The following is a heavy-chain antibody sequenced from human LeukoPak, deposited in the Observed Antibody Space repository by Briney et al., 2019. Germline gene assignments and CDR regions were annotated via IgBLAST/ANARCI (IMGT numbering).Heavy chain of an antibody. Sequence: GGSLRLSCAASGFTFSSYSMNWVRQAPGKGLEWVSSISSSSSYIYYADSVKGRFTISRDNAKNSLYLQMNSLRAEDTAVYYCAKGRQWELPFDYWGQGTLVTVSS. D-gene: IGHD1-26*01. J-gene: IGHJ4*02. CDR3: AKGRQWELPFDY. CDR2: ISSSSSYI. CDR1: GFTFSSYS. V-gene: IGHV3-21*04.